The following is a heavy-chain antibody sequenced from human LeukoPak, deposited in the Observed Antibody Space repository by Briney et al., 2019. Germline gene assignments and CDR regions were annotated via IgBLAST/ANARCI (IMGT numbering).Heavy chain of an antibody. CDR3: ARLSSSWYGDI. V-gene: IGHV5-51*01. J-gene: IGHJ3*02. D-gene: IGHD6-13*01. CDR2: IYLGDSDT. Sequence: ASLKISCKGSGSIFTSYWIAWVRHLPGKGLDWMGIIYLGDSDTRYSPSFQGQVTISADKSISTAYLQWSSLKASDTAMYYCARLSSSWYGDIWGQGTMVTVSS. CDR1: GSIFTSYW.